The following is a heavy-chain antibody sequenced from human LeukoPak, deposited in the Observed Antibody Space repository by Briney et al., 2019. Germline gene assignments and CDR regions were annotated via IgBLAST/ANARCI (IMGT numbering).Heavy chain of an antibody. V-gene: IGHV3-74*01. CDR2: IRTDGGST. D-gene: IGHD2-2*01. CDR3: AKENAAGYFDH. CDR1: GFIFSSYW. J-gene: IGHJ4*02. Sequence: GGSLRLSCAGSGFIFSSYWMHWVRQAPGEGLVWVSRIRTDGGSTYYADSVKGRFTVSRDNAKNTLSVQMNRLRVEDTAVYYCAKENAAGYFDHWGQGTLVTVSS.